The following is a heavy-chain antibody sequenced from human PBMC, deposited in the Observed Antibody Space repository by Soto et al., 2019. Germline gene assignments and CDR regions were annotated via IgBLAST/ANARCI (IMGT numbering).Heavy chain of an antibody. D-gene: IGHD3-10*01. V-gene: IGHV3-74*01. Sequence: EVQLVESGGVLVQPGGSLRLSCAASGFTFSSHWMHWVRQAPGKGLVWVSRINSDGSRINYADSVKGRLTISRDNAKNTVYLQMNSLRAEDTAVYICARGASGRYYMDVWGKGTTVTFSS. CDR1: GFTFSSHW. J-gene: IGHJ6*03. CDR3: ARGASGRYYMDV. CDR2: INSDGSRI.